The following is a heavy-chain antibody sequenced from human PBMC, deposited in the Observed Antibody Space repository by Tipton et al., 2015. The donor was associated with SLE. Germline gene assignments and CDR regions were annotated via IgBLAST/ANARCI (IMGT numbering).Heavy chain of an antibody. CDR1: GGSISSYY. Sequence: TLSLTCTVSGGSISSYYWSWIRQPAGKGLEWIGRIYYSGSTYYNPSLKSRVTISVDTSKNQFSLKLSSVTAADTAVYYCARHAAAVAAPDYWGQGTLVTVSS. J-gene: IGHJ4*02. CDR3: ARHAAAVAAPDY. D-gene: IGHD6-19*01. V-gene: IGHV4-59*05. CDR2: IYYSGST.